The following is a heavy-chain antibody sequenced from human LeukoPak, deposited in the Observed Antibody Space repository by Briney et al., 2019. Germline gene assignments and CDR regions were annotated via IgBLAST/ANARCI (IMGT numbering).Heavy chain of an antibody. Sequence: PSETLSLTCTVSGGSISSYYWSWIRQPPGKGLEWIGNIYYSGNTNNNPSLKSRVTISVDTSKNQFSLKLTSVTAADTAVYYCAREKQWLVIEYWGQGTLVTVSS. CDR3: AREKQWLVIEY. J-gene: IGHJ4*02. CDR2: IYYSGNT. CDR1: GGSISSYY. V-gene: IGHV4-59*01. D-gene: IGHD6-19*01.